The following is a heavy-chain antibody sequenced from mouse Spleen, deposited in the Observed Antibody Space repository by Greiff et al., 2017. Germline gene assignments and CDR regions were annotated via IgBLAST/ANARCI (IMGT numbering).Heavy chain of an antibody. CDR1: EYEFPSHD. J-gene: IGHJ3*01. Sequence: EVQVVESGGGLVQPGESLKLSCESNEYEFPSHDMSWVRKTPEKRLELVAAINSDGGSTFYPDTLERRFIISRDNSKKTLYLQMSSLRSEDTALYYCVRHGYDYAFAYWGQGTLVTVSA. D-gene: IGHD2-4*01. V-gene: IGHV5-2*01. CDR3: VRHGYDYAFAY. CDR2: INSDGGST.